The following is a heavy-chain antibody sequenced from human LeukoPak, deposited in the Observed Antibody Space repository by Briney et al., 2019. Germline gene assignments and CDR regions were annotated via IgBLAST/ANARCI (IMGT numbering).Heavy chain of an antibody. D-gene: IGHD2-2*02. CDR2: IYYSGST. CDR1: GGSISSGGYY. V-gene: IGHV4-31*03. J-gene: IGHJ4*02. Sequence: SETLSLTCTVSGGSISSGGYYWSWIRQHPGKGLEWIGYIYYSGSTYYNPSLKSRVTISVDTSKNQFSLKLSSVTAADTAVYYCARGLYVPAAITVFDYWGQGTLVTVSS. CDR3: ARGLYVPAAITVFDY.